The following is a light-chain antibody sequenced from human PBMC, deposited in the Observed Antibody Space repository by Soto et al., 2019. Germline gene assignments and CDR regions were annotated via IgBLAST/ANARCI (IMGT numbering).Light chain of an antibody. Sequence: QSALTQPPSASGSPGQSVTISCTGTSSDVGSYVFVSWYQQHPGKAPKLMIYEVTKRPSGVPDRFSGSKSGNTASLTVSGLQVEDEADYYCSLCAGGNSVIFGGGTKVTVL. J-gene: IGLJ2*01. V-gene: IGLV2-8*01. CDR2: EVT. CDR1: SSDVGSYVF. CDR3: SLCAGGNSVI.